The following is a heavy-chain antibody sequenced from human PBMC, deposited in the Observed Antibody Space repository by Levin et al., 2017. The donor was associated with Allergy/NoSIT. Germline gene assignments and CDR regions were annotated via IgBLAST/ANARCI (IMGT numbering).Heavy chain of an antibody. J-gene: IGHJ4*02. CDR1: GGSISTDNW. V-gene: IGHV4-4*02. CDR2: VHHSGRT. Sequence: SETLSLTCAVPGGSISTDNWWWSWVRQSPGKGPEWIGEVHHSGRTTYNPSLKSRVTLSADKSKNQFSLTLSSVTAADTAVYYCASCYDYRWVFWGQGTLVTVSS. D-gene: IGHD5-12*01. CDR3: ASCYDYRWVF.